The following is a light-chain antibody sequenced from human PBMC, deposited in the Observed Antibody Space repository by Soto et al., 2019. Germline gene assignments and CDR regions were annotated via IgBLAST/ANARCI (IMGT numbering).Light chain of an antibody. V-gene: IGKV3-20*01. CDR2: GAS. J-gene: IGKJ1*01. Sequence: EIVLTQSPATLSLSPGERATLSFSASQGVSSYLAWYQQKPGQAPRPLIYGASTRATGIPDRFSGSGFGTDFTLTISRLEPEDFAVYYCQQYGSSPWTFGQGTKVDNK. CDR1: QGVSSY. CDR3: QQYGSSPWT.